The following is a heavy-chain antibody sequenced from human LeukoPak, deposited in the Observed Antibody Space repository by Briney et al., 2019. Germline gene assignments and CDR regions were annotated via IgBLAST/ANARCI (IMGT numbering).Heavy chain of an antibody. J-gene: IGHJ4*02. CDR2: IYSGGST. D-gene: IGHD3-3*01. CDR3: ARVGADWSSDY. Sequence: QPGGSLGLSCAASGFTVSSNYMSWVRQAPGKGLEWVSVIYSGGSTYYADSVKGRFTISRDNAKNTLYLQMNSLRAEDTAVYYCARVGADWSSDYWGQGTLVTVSS. V-gene: IGHV3-53*01. CDR1: GFTVSSNY.